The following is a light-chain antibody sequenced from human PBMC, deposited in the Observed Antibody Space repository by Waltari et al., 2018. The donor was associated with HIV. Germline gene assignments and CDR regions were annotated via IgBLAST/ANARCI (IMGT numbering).Light chain of an antibody. V-gene: IGLV2-23*02. CDR1: SSAVGGYNL. J-gene: IGLJ2*01. CDR3: CAYAGSTTYVI. CDR2: EVT. Sequence: QSALTQPASVSGSPGQSITIPCTGTSSAVGGYNLVSWYQQHPGKAPKLMIYEVTNRPSGVSNRFSGSKSGNTASLTISGLQAEDEADYYCCAYAGSTTYVIFGGGTKLTVL.